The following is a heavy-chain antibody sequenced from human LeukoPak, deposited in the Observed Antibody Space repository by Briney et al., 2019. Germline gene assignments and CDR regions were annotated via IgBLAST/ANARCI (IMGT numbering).Heavy chain of an antibody. CDR1: GFTFSSYA. Sequence: GGSLRLSCAASGFTFSSYAMSWVRQAPGKGLVWVSAISGSGGSTYYADSVKGRFTISRDNSKNTLYLQMNSLRAEDTAVYYCATSYYYGSGSYYSGPAPMDVWGKGTTVTVSS. CDR3: ATSYYYGSGSYYSGPAPMDV. V-gene: IGHV3-23*01. J-gene: IGHJ6*04. D-gene: IGHD3-10*01. CDR2: ISGSGGST.